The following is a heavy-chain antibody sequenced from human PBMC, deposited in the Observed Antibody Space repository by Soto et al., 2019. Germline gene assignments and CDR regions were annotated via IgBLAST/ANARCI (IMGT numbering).Heavy chain of an antibody. D-gene: IGHD3-10*01. CDR1: VGSIRSGGYY. CDR2: IYYSGST. CDR3: ARAYVRGVQDY. Sequence: TLSLTGTVSVGSIRSGGYYWSWIRQHPGKGLEWIGYIYYSGSTYYNPSLKSRVTISVDTSKNQFSLKLSSVTAADTAVYYCARAYVRGVQDYWGQGTLVTVSS. J-gene: IGHJ4*02. V-gene: IGHV4-31*03.